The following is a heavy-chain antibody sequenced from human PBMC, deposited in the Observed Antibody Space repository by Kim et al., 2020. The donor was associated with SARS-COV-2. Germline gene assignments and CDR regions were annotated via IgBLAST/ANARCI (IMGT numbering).Heavy chain of an antibody. CDR2: IYHSGST. CDR3: ARAPLRGYYDSSGYYHDTPARNEYYYGMGV. Sequence: SETLSLTCAVSGGSISSSNWWSWVRQPPGKGLEWIGEIYHSGSTNYNPSLKSRVTISVDKSKNQFSLKLSSVTAADTAVYYCARAPLRGYYDSSGYYHDTPARNEYYYGMGVWGHGTTVSVS. D-gene: IGHD3-22*01. J-gene: IGHJ6*02. V-gene: IGHV4-4*02. CDR1: GGSISSSNW.